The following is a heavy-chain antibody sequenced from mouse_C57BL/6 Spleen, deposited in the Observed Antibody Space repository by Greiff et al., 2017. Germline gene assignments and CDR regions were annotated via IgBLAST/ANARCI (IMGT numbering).Heavy chain of an antibody. J-gene: IGHJ1*03. Sequence: EVQRVESGGGLVKPGGSLKLSCAASGFTFSSYTMSWVRQTPEKRLEWVATISGGGGNTYYPDSVKGRFTISRDNAKHTLYLQMSSLRSEDTALSYCASSLVLRFPGYFEVWGTGTTVTVSS. CDR3: ASSLVLRFPGYFEV. D-gene: IGHD1-1*01. CDR2: ISGGGGNT. V-gene: IGHV5-9*01. CDR1: GFTFSSYT.